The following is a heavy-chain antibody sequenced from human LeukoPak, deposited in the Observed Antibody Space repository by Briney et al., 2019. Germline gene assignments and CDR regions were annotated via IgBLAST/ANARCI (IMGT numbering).Heavy chain of an antibody. Sequence: SETLSLTCTVSGGSISSSSYYWGWIRQPPGKGLEWIGSIYYSGSTYYNPSLKSRVTISVDTSKNQFSLKLSSVTAADTAVYYCARTFLRLYYMDVWAKGPRSPSP. D-gene: IGHD4-17*01. V-gene: IGHV4-39*07. CDR3: ARTFLRLYYMDV. CDR1: GGSISSSSYY. CDR2: IYYSGST. J-gene: IGHJ6*03.